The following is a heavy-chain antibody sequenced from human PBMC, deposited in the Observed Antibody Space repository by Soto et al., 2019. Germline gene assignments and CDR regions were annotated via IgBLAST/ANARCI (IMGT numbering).Heavy chain of an antibody. CDR2: ISAYNGNT. D-gene: IGHD2-2*01. CDR3: ARVVPAATYNYYYMDV. CDR1: GHTFTSYG. Sequence: ASVKVSCKASGHTFTSYGISWVRQAPGQGLEWMGWISAYNGNTNYAQKLQGRVTMTTDTSTSTAYMELRSLRSDDTAVYYCARVVPAATYNYYYMDVWGKGTTVTVSS. J-gene: IGHJ6*03. V-gene: IGHV1-18*01.